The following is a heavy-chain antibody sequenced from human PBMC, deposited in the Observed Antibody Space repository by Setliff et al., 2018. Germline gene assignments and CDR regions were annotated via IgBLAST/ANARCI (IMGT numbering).Heavy chain of an antibody. CDR1: GFTFNSYA. CDR2: ISGSGGRT. CDR3: AKHLENTATTVIEYSFDH. J-gene: IGHJ5*02. D-gene: IGHD6-25*01. V-gene: IGHV3-23*01. Sequence: AGGSLRLSCAASGFTFNSYAMYWVRQAPGKGLEWVSAISGSGGRTYYGDSVKGRFTVSRDNSKNTPYLQMNSLRAEDTAVYYCAKHLENTATTVIEYSFDHWGQGTLVTVSS.